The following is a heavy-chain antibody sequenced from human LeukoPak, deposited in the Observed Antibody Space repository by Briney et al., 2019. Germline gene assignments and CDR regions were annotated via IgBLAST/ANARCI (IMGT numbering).Heavy chain of an antibody. V-gene: IGHV1-2*06. CDR2: INPNSGGT. CDR1: GYTFTGYY. D-gene: IGHD6-13*01. Sequence: ASVKVSCKASGYTFTGYYMHWVRQAAGQGLEWMGRINPNSGGTNYAQKFQGRVTMTRDTSISTAYMELSRLRSDDTAVYYCARECSIAAAGTVSYYYYYYMDVWGKGTTVTVSS. J-gene: IGHJ6*03. CDR3: ARECSIAAAGTVSYYYYYYMDV.